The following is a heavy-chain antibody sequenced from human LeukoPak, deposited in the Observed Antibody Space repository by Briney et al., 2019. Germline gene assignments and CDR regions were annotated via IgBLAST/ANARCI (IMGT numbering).Heavy chain of an antibody. V-gene: IGHV4-39*07. CDR1: GGSISSSDYY. CDR2: IYYSVTT. Sequence: ETLSLTCTVSGGSISSSDYYWGWIRQPPGKGLEWIGSIYYSVTTYYNPSLKSRVAISVDTSKNQLSLKLSSVTAADTAVYYCAEDSSSWIDAFDIWGQGTMVIVSS. D-gene: IGHD6-13*01. CDR3: AEDSSSWIDAFDI. J-gene: IGHJ3*02.